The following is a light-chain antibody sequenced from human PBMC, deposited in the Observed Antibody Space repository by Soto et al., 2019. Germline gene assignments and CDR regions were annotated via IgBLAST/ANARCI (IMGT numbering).Light chain of an antibody. J-gene: IGLJ1*01. CDR1: SSNIGRNT. CDR2: SND. V-gene: IGLV1-44*01. Sequence: QSVLTQPPSAFGTPGQRVTISCSGSSSNIGRNTVNWYQQFPGTAPKLLIYSNDQRPSGVPDRFSASKSGTSASLAISGLQSEDVTDYYCAAWDDSLNGSVFGTGTKVTVL. CDR3: AAWDDSLNGSV.